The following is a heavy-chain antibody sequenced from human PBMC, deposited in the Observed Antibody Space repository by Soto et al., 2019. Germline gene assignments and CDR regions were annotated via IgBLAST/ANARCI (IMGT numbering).Heavy chain of an antibody. V-gene: IGHV3-30-3*02. D-gene: IGHD6-19*01. J-gene: IGHJ3*01. CDR2: IAYDGSNK. CDR1: GLTFSSYA. CDR3: AKDSNSGWYTGRGSAFDL. Sequence: QVQLVESGGGVVQPGRSLRLSCTASGLTFSSYAVHWVRQAPGKGLEWVGVIAYDGSNKYYADSVKGRLTISRDKSRNTLSLQMNSLRTEDTALYYCAKDSNSGWYTGRGSAFDLWGQGTLVIVSS.